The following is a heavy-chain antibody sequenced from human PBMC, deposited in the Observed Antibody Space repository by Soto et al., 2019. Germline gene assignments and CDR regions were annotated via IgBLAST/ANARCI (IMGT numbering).Heavy chain of an antibody. J-gene: IGHJ4*02. CDR3: ARGPLVVLNYFES. Sequence: QVQLVQSGTEVKKPGSSVKVSCKASGGTFRIYPINWVRQAPGKGLEWMGSIFPLTDIPDYAQNFQARLTISADKSTSTAYMELSSLTSDDTAMYFCARGPLVVLNYFESWGQGTLVTVSS. CDR1: GGTFRIYP. CDR2: IFPLTDIP. V-gene: IGHV1-69*02.